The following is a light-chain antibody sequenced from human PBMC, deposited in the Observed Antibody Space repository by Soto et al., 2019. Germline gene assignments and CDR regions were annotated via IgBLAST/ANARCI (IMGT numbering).Light chain of an antibody. CDR2: AAS. CDR1: QTITSY. V-gene: IGKV1-39*01. CDR3: QQSYSTPIT. Sequence: DIQMTQSPSSLSASVGDTFTITCRSSQTITSYLNWYQQKPGKAPKSLIYAASNLQSGVPSRFSGSGSGTDFTLTISSLQPEDFATYYCQQSYSTPITFGQGTRLEIK. J-gene: IGKJ5*01.